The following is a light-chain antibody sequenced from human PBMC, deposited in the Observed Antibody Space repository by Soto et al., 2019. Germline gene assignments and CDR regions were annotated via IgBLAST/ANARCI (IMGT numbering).Light chain of an antibody. CDR3: QQYGSYPET. Sequence: EILLTHSPATLSLSPWARAPLYCRASQSISNSLAWYQQKPGQAPRLLIYGASSRATGIPDRFSGSGSGTDFTLTISSLEPEDFAVYYCQQYGSYPETFGQGTKVDI. CDR1: QSISNS. V-gene: IGKV3-20*01. J-gene: IGKJ1*01. CDR2: GAS.